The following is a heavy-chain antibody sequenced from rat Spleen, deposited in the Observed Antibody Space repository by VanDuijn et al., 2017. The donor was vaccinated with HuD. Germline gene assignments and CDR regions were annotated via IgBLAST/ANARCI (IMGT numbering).Heavy chain of an antibody. CDR1: GFTFNNYW. J-gene: IGHJ4*01. CDR2: ITNAAGKV. CDR3: ARPNNYHYVMDA. D-gene: IGHD1-10*01. Sequence: EVQLVESGGGLVQPGRSLKLSCVASGFTFNNYWMTWIRQAPGKGLEWVASITNAAGKVYYPDSVKGRFTISRDNAKSTLYLQMDSLRSEDTATYYCARPNNYHYVMDAWGQGASVTVSS. V-gene: IGHV5-31*01.